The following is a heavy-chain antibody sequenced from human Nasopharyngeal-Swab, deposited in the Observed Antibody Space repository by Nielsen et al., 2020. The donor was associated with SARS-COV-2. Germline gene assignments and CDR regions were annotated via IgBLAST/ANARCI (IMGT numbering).Heavy chain of an antibody. CDR1: GYTFTSYA. J-gene: IGHJ4*02. CDR3: ARARYYDSSGYYYYFDY. V-gene: IGHV1-3*01. CDR2: INAGNGNT. Sequence: ASVKVSCKASGYTFTSYAMHWVRQAPGQRLEWMGWINAGNGNTKYSQKFQGRVTITRDTSASTAYMELSSLRSEDTAVYYCARARYYDSSGYYYYFDYWGQGTLVTVSS. D-gene: IGHD3-22*01.